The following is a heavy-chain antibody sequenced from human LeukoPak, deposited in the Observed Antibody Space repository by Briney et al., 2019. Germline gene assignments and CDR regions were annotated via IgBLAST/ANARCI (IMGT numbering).Heavy chain of an antibody. CDR2: IYASGSS. Sequence: SETLSLTCAVSGDSISNYYWSWVRQPAGKGLEWIGRIYASGSSNYNPSLKSRITMSVDTSKNQFSLKLSSVTAADTAVYYCARCLNTYYYDNSGYSPEHYYMDVWGKGTTVIVSS. CDR3: ARCLNTYYYDNSGYSPEHYYMDV. D-gene: IGHD3-22*01. CDR1: GDSISNYY. V-gene: IGHV4-4*07. J-gene: IGHJ6*03.